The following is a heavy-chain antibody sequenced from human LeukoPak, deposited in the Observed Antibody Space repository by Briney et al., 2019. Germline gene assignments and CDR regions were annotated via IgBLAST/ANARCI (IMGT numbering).Heavy chain of an antibody. D-gene: IGHD3-16*01. V-gene: IGHV3-30-3*01. Sequence: GGSLRLSCAASGFTFSSYAMHWVRQAPGKGLEWVAVISYDGSNKYYADSVKGRFTISRDNSKNTLYLQMNSLRAEDTAVYYCARDHSVWGAYYFDYWGQGTLVTVSS. CDR1: GFTFSSYA. CDR3: ARDHSVWGAYYFDY. J-gene: IGHJ4*02. CDR2: ISYDGSNK.